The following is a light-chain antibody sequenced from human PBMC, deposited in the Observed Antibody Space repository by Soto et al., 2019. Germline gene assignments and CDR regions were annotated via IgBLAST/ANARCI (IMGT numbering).Light chain of an antibody. V-gene: IGKV2-28*01. CDR3: MHVLQSPPWT. CDR2: FAS. J-gene: IGKJ1*01. Sequence: DIGLTQSPLSLPVTPGEPASISCRSSQSLLPVNGYTYLDWYLQKTGQTPQLLTYFASNRSSGVPHRFVGLGSVTDCTLKISRVQAVDFRVYYGMHVLQSPPWTFGHGTKM. CDR1: QSLLPVNGYTY.